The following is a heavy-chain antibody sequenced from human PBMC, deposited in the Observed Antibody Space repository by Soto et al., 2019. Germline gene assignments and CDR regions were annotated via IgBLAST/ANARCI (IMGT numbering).Heavy chain of an antibody. Sequence: SETLSLTCTVSGGSVNSDSHNWSWIRQPPGKGLEWIGYIYYSGSTYYNPSLKSRVTISVDTSKNQFSLKLSSVTAADTAVYYCARLKFGGNPHLDYWGQGTLVTVSS. CDR2: IYYSGST. CDR3: ARLKFGGNPHLDY. V-gene: IGHV4-61*01. J-gene: IGHJ4*02. CDR1: GGSVNSDSHN. D-gene: IGHD3-10*01.